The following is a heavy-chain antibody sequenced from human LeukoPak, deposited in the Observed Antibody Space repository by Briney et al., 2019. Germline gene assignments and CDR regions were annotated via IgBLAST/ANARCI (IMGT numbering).Heavy chain of an antibody. CDR2: INPNSGGT. D-gene: IGHD6-19*01. CDR1: GYTFTGYY. V-gene: IGHV1-2*02. J-gene: IGHJ4*02. Sequence: ASVKVSCKASGYTFTGYYMHWVRQAPGQGLEWMGWINPNSGGTNYAQKFQGRVTMTRDTSISTAYMELSSLRSEDTAVYYCARDQVVWYSSGWYDYWGQGTPVTVSS. CDR3: ARDQVVWYSSGWYDY.